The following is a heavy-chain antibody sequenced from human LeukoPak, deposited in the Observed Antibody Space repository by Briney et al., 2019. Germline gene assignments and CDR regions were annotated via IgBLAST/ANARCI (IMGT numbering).Heavy chain of an antibody. CDR2: IYSGTI. J-gene: IGHJ4*02. Sequence: GGSLRLSCTVSGFTVSSNSMSWVRQAPGKGLEWVSFIYSGTIHYSDSVKGRFTISRDNSKNTLYLQMNSLRAEDTAVYYCARDLSGSYCYWGQGTLVTVSS. CDR1: GFTVSSNS. CDR3: ARDLSGSYCY. D-gene: IGHD3-10*01. V-gene: IGHV3-53*01.